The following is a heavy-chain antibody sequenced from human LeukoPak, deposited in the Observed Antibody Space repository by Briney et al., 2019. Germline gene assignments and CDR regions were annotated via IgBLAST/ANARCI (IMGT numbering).Heavy chain of an antibody. CDR1: GYTFTGYY. V-gene: IGHV1-2*02. CDR3: ARGCSSTSCWLCMDV. D-gene: IGHD2-2*01. Sequence: ASVKVSCKASGYTFTGYYMHWVRQAPGQGLEWMGWINPNSGGTNYAQKFQGRVTMTRDTSISTAYMELSRLRSDDTAVYYCARGCSSTSCWLCMDVWGQGTTVTVSS. CDR2: INPNSGGT. J-gene: IGHJ6*02.